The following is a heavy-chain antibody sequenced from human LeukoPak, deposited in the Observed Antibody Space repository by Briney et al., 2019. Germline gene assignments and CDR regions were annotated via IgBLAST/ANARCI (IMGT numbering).Heavy chain of an antibody. Sequence: GGSLRLSCAASGFTFSSYAMSWVRQAPGKGLEWVSAISGSGGSTYYADSVKGRFTISRDNSENTLYLQMNSLRAEDTAVYYCAKGTIFGVVITYFDYWGQGTLVTVSS. V-gene: IGHV3-23*01. CDR3: AKGTIFGVVITYFDY. CDR1: GFTFSSYA. D-gene: IGHD3-3*01. CDR2: ISGSGGST. J-gene: IGHJ4*02.